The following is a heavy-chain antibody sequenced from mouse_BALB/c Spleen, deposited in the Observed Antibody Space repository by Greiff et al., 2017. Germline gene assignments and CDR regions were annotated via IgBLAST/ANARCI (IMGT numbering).Heavy chain of an antibody. D-gene: IGHD1-2*01. CDR3: ARTTTALYFDV. V-gene: IGHV1-87*01. CDR1: GYAFTNYL. Sequence: VQLQQSGAELVRPGTSVKVSCKASGYAFTNYLIEWVKQRPGQGLEWIGAIYPGDGDTRYTQKFKGKATLTADKSSSTAYMQLSSLASEDSAVYYCARTTTALYFDVWGAGTTVTVSS. CDR2: IYPGDGDT. J-gene: IGHJ1*01.